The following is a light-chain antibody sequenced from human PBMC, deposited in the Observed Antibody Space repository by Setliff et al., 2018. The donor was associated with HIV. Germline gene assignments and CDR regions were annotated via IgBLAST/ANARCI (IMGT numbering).Light chain of an antibody. CDR2: QDN. J-gene: IGLJ1*01. Sequence: SYELTQPPSVSVSPGQTASITCSGDKLGDKYACWYQQKPGQSPVLVIYQDNNRPSGIPERFSGSNSGNTATLTISGTQAMDEADYYCQAWDSSTFYVFGTGTKGTVL. CDR3: QAWDSSTFYV. V-gene: IGLV3-1*01. CDR1: KLGDKY.